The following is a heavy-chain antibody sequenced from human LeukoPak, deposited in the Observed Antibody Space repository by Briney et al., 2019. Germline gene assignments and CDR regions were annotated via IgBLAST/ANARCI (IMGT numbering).Heavy chain of an antibody. CDR1: GGSISSYY. CDR2: IYTSGST. V-gene: IGHV4-4*07. J-gene: IGHJ4*02. CDR3: ARVRITGTIGYFDY. D-gene: IGHD1-20*01. Sequence: ASETLSLTCTVSGGSISSYYWSWIRQPAGKGLEWIGRIYTSGSTNYNPSLKSRVTMSVDTSKNQFSLKLSSVTAADTAVYYCARVRITGTIGYFDYWGQGTLVTVSS.